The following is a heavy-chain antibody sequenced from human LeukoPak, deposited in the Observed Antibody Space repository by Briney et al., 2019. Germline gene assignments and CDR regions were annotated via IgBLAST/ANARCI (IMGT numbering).Heavy chain of an antibody. CDR2: IDWNGGST. J-gene: IGHJ4*02. V-gene: IGHV3-20*04. CDR3: ASGQGNFDY. Sequence: GGSLRLSCAASGFTFDDYGMSWVRQAPGKGLEWVSGIDWNGGSTGFADSVKGRCTISRDNAKNSLYLQMNSLRAEDTAFYYCASGQGNFDYWGKGTLVTVSS. CDR1: GFTFDDYG.